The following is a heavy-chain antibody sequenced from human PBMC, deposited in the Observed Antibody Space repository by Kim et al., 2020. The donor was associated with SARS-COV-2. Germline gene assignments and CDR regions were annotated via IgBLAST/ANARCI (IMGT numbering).Heavy chain of an antibody. CDR2: ISYDGSNK. J-gene: IGHJ4*02. CDR1: GFTFSSYG. D-gene: IGHD2-15*01. Sequence: GGSLRLSCAASGFTFSSYGMHWVRQAPGKGLEWVAVISYDGSNKYYADSVKGRFTISRDNSKNTLYLQMNSLRAEDTAVYYCARFGYCSGGSCFDYWGQGTLVTVSS. CDR3: ARFGYCSGGSCFDY. V-gene: IGHV3-30*03.